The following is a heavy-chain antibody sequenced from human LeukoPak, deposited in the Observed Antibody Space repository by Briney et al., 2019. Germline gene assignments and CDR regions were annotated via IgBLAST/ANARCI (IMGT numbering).Heavy chain of an antibody. CDR3: ARKAVAGDY. J-gene: IGHJ4*02. D-gene: IGHD6-19*01. CDR1: GGSFRGYY. CDR2: INHSGST. V-gene: IGHV4-34*01. Sequence: SETLSLTCAVYGGSFRGYYWSWMRQPPGKGLEWIGEINHSGSTNYNPSLKSRVTISVDTSKNQFSLQLSSVTAADTAINYCARKAVAGDYWGQGTLVTVSS.